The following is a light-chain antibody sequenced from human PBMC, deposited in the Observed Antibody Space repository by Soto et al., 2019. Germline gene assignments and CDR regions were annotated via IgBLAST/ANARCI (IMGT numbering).Light chain of an antibody. V-gene: IGKV3-20*01. CDR2: GAS. CDR1: QSLSSNS. Sequence: EIVLTQSPGTLSLSPGERVTLSCGASQSLSSNSLAWYQQKPGQAPRLLIYGASSRATGIPDRFSGSGSGTDFTLTISRLEPTDFAVYFCQQFGTSPYTFGQGTKPQIK. J-gene: IGKJ2*01. CDR3: QQFGTSPYT.